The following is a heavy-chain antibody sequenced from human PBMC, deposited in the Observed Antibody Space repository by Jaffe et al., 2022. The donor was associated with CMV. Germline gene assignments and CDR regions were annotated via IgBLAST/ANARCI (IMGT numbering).Heavy chain of an antibody. D-gene: IGHD6-13*01. CDR3: ARHCTRQQLVRGNWFDP. J-gene: IGHJ5*02. Sequence: QLQLQESGPGLVKPSETLSLTCTVSGGSISSSSYYWGWIRQPPGKGLEWIGSIYYSGSTYYNPSLKSRVTISVDTSKNQFSLKLSSVTAADTAVYYCARHCTRQQLVRGNWFDPWGQGTLVTVSS. CDR2: IYYSGST. V-gene: IGHV4-39*01. CDR1: GGSISSSSYY.